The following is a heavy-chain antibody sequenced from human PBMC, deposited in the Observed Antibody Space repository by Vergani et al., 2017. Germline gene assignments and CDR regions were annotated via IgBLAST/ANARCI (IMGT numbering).Heavy chain of an antibody. J-gene: IGHJ3*02. V-gene: IGHV3-23*01. D-gene: IGHD1-26*01. CDR3: ASGGNGRWNAFDI. Sequence: EVQLLESGGGLVQPGGSLRLSCAASGFTFSSYAMSWVRQAPGKGLEWVSAISGSGGSTYYADSVKGRFTISRDNSKNTLYLQMNSLRAEDTAVYYCASGGNGRWNAFDIWGQGTMVTVSS. CDR1: GFTFSSYA. CDR2: ISGSGGST.